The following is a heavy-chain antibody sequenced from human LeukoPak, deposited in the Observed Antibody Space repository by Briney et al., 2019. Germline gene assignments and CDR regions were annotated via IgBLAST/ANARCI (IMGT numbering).Heavy chain of an antibody. D-gene: IGHD3-3*01. V-gene: IGHV1-2*02. J-gene: IGHJ2*01. CDR1: GYTFTGYY. Sequence: GASVKVSCKASGYTFTGYYMHWVRQAPRQGLEWMGWINPNSGGTNYAQKFQGRVTMTRDTSISTAYMELSRLRSDDTAVYYCARLNTIFGVVTHWYFDLWGRGTLVTVSS. CDR3: ARLNTIFGVVTHWYFDL. CDR2: INPNSGGT.